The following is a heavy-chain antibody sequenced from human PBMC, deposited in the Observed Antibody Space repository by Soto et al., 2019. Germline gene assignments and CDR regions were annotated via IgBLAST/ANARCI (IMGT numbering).Heavy chain of an antibody. V-gene: IGHV4-31*01. CDR1: GGSISSGGYY. CDR2: IYYSGST. Sequence: QVQLQESGPGLVKPSQTLSLTCTVSGGSISSGGYYWSWIRQHPGKGLEWIGYIYYSGSTYYNPSLKSQVTISVDTSKNQFSLKLSSVTAADTAVYYCARELIDRKEWSPYYFDYWGQGTLVTVSS. J-gene: IGHJ4*02. D-gene: IGHD3-3*01. CDR3: ARELIDRKEWSPYYFDY.